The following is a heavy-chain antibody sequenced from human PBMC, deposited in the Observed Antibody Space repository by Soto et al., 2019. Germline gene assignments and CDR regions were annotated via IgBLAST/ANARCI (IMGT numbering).Heavy chain of an antibody. D-gene: IGHD6-6*01. CDR2: INPNDGGT. CDR1: GYTFTGYY. CDR3: ATAVLYSSSSNWFDP. Sequence: GASVKVSCKASGYTFTGYYMHWVRQAPGQGLEWMGCINPNDGGTNYAQKFQGWVTMTRDTSTDTAYMELSSLRSEDTAVYYCATAVLYSSSSNWFDPWGEGTLVTVSS. J-gene: IGHJ5*02. V-gene: IGHV1-2*04.